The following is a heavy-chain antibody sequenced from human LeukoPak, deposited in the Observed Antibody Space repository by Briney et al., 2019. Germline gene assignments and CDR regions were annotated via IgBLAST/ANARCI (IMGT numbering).Heavy chain of an antibody. CDR1: GGSISSSSYY. V-gene: IGHV4-39*07. Sequence: PSETLSLTCTVSGGSISSSSYYWGWIRQPPGKGLEWIGSIYYNGITYYNPSLKSRVTISVDTSKNQFSLKLSSVTAADTAVYFCAKTPNSSGFLNWFDPWGQGTLVTVSS. J-gene: IGHJ5*02. CDR3: AKTPNSSGFLNWFDP. CDR2: IYYNGIT. D-gene: IGHD6-25*01.